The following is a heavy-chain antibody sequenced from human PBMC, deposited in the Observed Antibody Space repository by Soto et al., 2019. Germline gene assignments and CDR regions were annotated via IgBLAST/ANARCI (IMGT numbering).Heavy chain of an antibody. J-gene: IGHJ6*02. Sequence: QVQLVQSGAEVKKPGSSVKVSLSASGGTLSRYPISWVRQAPGQGLEWMGGIIPIFGTANYAQKFQGRVTITADESTSTAYMELSSLRSEDTAVYYCASSRYDFWSGYHGPDYYYYGMDVWGQGTTVTVSS. CDR2: IIPIFGTA. CDR3: ASSRYDFWSGYHGPDYYYYGMDV. CDR1: GGTLSRYP. V-gene: IGHV1-69*12. D-gene: IGHD3-3*01.